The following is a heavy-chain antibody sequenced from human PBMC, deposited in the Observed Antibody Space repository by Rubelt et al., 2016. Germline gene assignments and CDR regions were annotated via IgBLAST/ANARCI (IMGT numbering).Heavy chain of an antibody. CDR3: ASVFSSSRKTKYYVDY. CDR2: INHSGST. J-gene: IGHJ4*02. D-gene: IGHD6-13*01. CDR1: GGSFSGYY. V-gene: IGHV4-34*01. Sequence: QVQLQQCGAGLLKPSETLSLTCAVYGGSFSGYYWSWIRQPPGKGLEWIGEINHSGSTNYNPSLKSRVTISVDTSKNQFSRRWSFVAAADTAVYYCASVFSSSRKTKYYVDYWGQGTLVTVSS.